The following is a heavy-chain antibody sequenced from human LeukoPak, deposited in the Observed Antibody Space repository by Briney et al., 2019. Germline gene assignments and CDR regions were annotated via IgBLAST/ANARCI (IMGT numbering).Heavy chain of an antibody. CDR2: IIPILGIA. J-gene: IGHJ6*02. V-gene: IGHV1-69*04. CDR3: ARVGTAGYYGMDV. D-gene: IGHD1-26*01. Sequence: SAKDSCKEPGDTFSSYAISTVRQTPGQGPEWMGRIIPILGIANYAQKFQGRVTITADKSTSTAYMELSSLRSEDTAVYYCARVGTAGYYGMDVWGQGTTVTVSS. CDR1: GDTFSSYA.